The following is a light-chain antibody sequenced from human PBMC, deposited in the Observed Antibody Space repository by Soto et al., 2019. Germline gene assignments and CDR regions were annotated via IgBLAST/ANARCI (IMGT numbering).Light chain of an antibody. CDR2: EGS. J-gene: IGLJ3*02. CDR3: CSYAGSSTWV. V-gene: IGLV2-23*01. CDR1: SSDVGSYNI. Sequence: QSALTQPASVSGSPGQSITISCTGTSSDVGSYNIVSWYQQHPGKAPKLMIYEGSKRPSGVSHRFSGSKSGNTASLTISGLQAEDEADYYCCSYAGSSTWVFGGGTKLTV.